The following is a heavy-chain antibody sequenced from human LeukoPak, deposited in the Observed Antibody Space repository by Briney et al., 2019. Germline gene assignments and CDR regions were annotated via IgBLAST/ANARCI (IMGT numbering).Heavy chain of an antibody. CDR1: GGSISSSSYY. CDR3: ARGEFDREVFDY. Sequence: PSETLSLTCIVSGGSISSSSYYWGWIRQPPGKGLEWIGSVYYKGNTYYIPSLKSRVTISVDTSKNQFSLKLSSVTAADTAVYYCARGEFDREVFDYWGQGTLVTVSS. V-gene: IGHV4-39*07. J-gene: IGHJ4*02. CDR2: VYYKGNT. D-gene: IGHD3-10*01.